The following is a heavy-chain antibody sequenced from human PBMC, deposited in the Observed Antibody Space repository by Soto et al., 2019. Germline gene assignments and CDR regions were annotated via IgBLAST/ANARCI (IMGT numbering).Heavy chain of an antibody. D-gene: IGHD4-17*01. J-gene: IGHJ6*02. CDR3: AHSYGPRGFYYYYYGMDV. CDR2: IYWNDDT. Sequence: PTPVNTTQTLTLTCTFSGFSLSTRGVGVGCIRKPPGTVLEWLALIYWNDDTRYSASLTRWLPITKDTSKNQEVLSFTNMEPVDTATYYYAHSYGPRGFYYYYYGMDVWGQGTTVTVSS. V-gene: IGHV2-5*01. CDR1: GFSLSTRGVG.